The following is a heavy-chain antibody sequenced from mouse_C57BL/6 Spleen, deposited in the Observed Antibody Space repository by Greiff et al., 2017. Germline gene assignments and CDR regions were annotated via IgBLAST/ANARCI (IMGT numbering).Heavy chain of an antibody. CDR2: IYPSDSET. J-gene: IGHJ2*01. Sequence: QVQLQQPGAELVRPGSSVKLSCKASGYTFTSYWMDWVKQRPGQGLEWIGNIYPSDSETHYNQKFKDKATLTVDKSSSTAYMQLSSLTSEDSAVYDCARHYGSRKEYYCDYWGQGTTLTVSS. V-gene: IGHV1-61*01. D-gene: IGHD1-1*01. CDR1: GYTFTSYW. CDR3: ARHYGSRKEYYCDY.